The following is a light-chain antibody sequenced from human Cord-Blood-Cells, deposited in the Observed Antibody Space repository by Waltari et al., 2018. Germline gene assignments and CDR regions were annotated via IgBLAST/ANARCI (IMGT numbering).Light chain of an antibody. V-gene: IGLV2-8*01. CDR3: SSYAGSNNWV. Sequence: QSALTQPPSASGSPGQSVTISCTGTISDVGGYNYVSWYQQHPGKAPNLMIYEVSKRPSGVPDRFSGSKSGNTASLTVSGLQAEDEADYYCSSYAGSNNWVFGGGTKLTVL. J-gene: IGLJ3*02. CDR2: EVS. CDR1: ISDVGGYNY.